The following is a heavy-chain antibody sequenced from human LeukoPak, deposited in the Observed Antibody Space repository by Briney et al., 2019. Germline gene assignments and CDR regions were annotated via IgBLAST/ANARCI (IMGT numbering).Heavy chain of an antibody. CDR3: ARDPAPYCSGGSCYRIRTYYYYYGMDV. CDR1: GYTFTSYG. J-gene: IGHJ6*02. D-gene: IGHD2-15*01. CDR2: IIPIFGTA. Sequence: ASVKVSCKASGYTFTSYGISWVRQAPGQGLEWMGGIIPIFGTANYAQKFQGRVTITADESTSTAYMELSSLRSEDTAVYYCARDPAPYCSGGSCYRIRTYYYYYGMDVWGQGTTVTVSS. V-gene: IGHV1-69*13.